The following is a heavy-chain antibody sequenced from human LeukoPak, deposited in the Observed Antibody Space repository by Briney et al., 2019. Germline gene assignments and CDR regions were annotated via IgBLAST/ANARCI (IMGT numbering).Heavy chain of an antibody. V-gene: IGHV1-18*01. D-gene: IGHD3-3*01. J-gene: IGHJ5*02. Sequence: ASVKVSCKASGYTFTSYGISWVRQAPGQGLEWMGWISAYNGNTNYAQKLQGRVTMTTDTSTSIAYMELRSLRSDDTAVYYCARAAYYDFWSGYDPWGQGTLVTVSS. CDR1: GYTFTSYG. CDR3: ARAAYYDFWSGYDP. CDR2: ISAYNGNT.